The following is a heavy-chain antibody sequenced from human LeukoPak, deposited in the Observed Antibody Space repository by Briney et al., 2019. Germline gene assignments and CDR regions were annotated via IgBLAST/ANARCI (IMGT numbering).Heavy chain of an antibody. CDR2: IDWDDDK. CDR3: ARSPSGLDCSGGSCYSIFGY. J-gene: IGHJ4*02. Sequence: SGPALVKPTQTLTLTCTFSGFSLSTRGMCVNWIRQPPWKALEWLARIDWDDDKYYRTSLKTRLTISKDTSKNQVVLSMTNMDPVDTATYYCARSPSGLDCSGGSCYSIFGYWGQGSRVTVSS. D-gene: IGHD2-15*01. CDR1: GFSLSTRGMC. V-gene: IGHV2-70*11.